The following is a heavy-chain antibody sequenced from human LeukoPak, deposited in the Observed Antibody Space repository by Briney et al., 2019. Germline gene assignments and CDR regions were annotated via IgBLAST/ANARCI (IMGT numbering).Heavy chain of an antibody. V-gene: IGHV3-23*01. J-gene: IGHJ6*02. CDR2: ISGSGGST. Sequence: GGSLRLSCAASGFTFSSYAMSWVRQAPGKGLEWVSAISGSGGSTYYADSVKGRFTISRDNSKNTLYLKMNSLRAEDTAVYYCAKDPYYYGSGSTYYYYGMDVWGRGTTVTVSS. CDR1: GFTFSSYA. CDR3: AKDPYYYGSGSTYYYYGMDV. D-gene: IGHD3-10*01.